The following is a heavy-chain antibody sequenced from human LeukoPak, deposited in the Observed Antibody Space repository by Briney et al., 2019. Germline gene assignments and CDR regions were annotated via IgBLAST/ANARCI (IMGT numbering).Heavy chain of an antibody. CDR2: INPSGGST. CDR1: GYTFTSYY. D-gene: IGHD6-13*01. Sequence: GASVTVSCKASGYTFTSYYMHWVRQAPGQGLEWMGIINPSGGSTSYAQKFQGRVTMTRDTSTSTVYMELSSLRSEDTAVYYCARDRDRRAYSSSWHAFDYWGQGTLVTVSS. J-gene: IGHJ4*02. CDR3: ARDRDRRAYSSSWHAFDY. V-gene: IGHV1-46*01.